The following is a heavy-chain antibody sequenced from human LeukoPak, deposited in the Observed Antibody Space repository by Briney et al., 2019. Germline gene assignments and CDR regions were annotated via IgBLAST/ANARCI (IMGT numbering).Heavy chain of an antibody. CDR2: ISSNGGST. V-gene: IGHV3-64*01. J-gene: IGHJ2*01. Sequence: GGSLRLSFAASGFTFSSYAMHWVRQAPGKGLEYVSAISSNGGSTYYANSVKGRFTISRDNSKNTLYLQMGSLRAEDMAVYYCARDLRAPHWYFDLWGRGTLVTVSS. CDR1: GFTFSSYA. CDR3: ARDLRAPHWYFDL.